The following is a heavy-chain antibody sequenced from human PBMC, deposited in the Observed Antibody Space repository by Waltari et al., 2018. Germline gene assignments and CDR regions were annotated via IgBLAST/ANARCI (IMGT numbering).Heavy chain of an antibody. V-gene: IGHV1-69*01. J-gene: IGHJ4*02. D-gene: IGHD3-10*01. Sequence: QVQLVQSGAEVKKPGSSVKVSCKASGGTFSSYAISWVQQAPGQGLEWMGGIIPIFGTANYAQKFQGRVTITADESTSTAYMELSSLRSEDTAVYYCARRGRDPVFGELFPFDYWGQGTLVTVSS. CDR3: ARRGRDPVFGELFPFDY. CDR2: IIPIFGTA. CDR1: GGTFSSYA.